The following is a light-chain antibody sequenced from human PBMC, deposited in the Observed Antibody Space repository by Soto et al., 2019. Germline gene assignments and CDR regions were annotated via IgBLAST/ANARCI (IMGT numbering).Light chain of an antibody. Sequence: EIVLTQSPGTLSLSPGERATLSCRASQSVSSSYLAWYQQKPGQAPRLLIYDASSRATGIPDRFSGSGSGTDFTLTFSRLEPEDFAVYYCQQYGSSTSFTFGPGTKVDIK. J-gene: IGKJ3*01. CDR3: QQYGSSTSFT. V-gene: IGKV3-20*01. CDR1: QSVSSSY. CDR2: DAS.